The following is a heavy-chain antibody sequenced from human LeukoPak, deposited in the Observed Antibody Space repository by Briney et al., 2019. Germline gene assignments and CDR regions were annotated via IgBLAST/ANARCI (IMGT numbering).Heavy chain of an antibody. CDR1: GFTFSSYG. D-gene: IGHD3-22*01. CDR3: ARAKPYYYDSSGYYAIGTYFDY. V-gene: IGHV3-30*03. CDR2: ISYDGSNK. J-gene: IGHJ4*02. Sequence: GGSLRLSCAASGFTFSSYGMHWVRQAPGKGLEWVAVISYDGSNKYYADSVKGRFTISRDNSKNTLYLQMNSLRAEDTAVYYCARAKPYYYDSSGYYAIGTYFDYWGQGTLVTVSS.